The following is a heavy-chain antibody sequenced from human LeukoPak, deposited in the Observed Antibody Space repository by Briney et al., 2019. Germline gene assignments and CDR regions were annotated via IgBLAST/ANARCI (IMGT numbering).Heavy chain of an antibody. D-gene: IGHD5-12*01. CDR3: ARGWPRYYYYYMDV. CDR2: ISDYGTTT. V-gene: IGHV3-23*01. Sequence: GGSLRLSCAASGFTFTSYAMSWVRQTPGRGLEWVSSISDYGTTTYYADSVKGRFTISRDNAKNSLYLQMNSLRAEDTAVYYCARGWPRYYYYYMDVWGKGTTVTISS. J-gene: IGHJ6*03. CDR1: GFTFTSYA.